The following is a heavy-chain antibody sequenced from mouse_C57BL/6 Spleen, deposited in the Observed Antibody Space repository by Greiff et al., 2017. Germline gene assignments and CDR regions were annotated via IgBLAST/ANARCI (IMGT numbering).Heavy chain of an antibody. CDR1: GYTFTSYW. J-gene: IGHJ3*01. D-gene: IGHD1-1*01. CDR3: ARYGSSFPWFAY. Sequence: QVQLQQPGTELVKPGASVKLSCKASGYTFTSYWMHWVKQRPGQGLEWIGNINPSNGGTNYNEKFKSKATLTVDKSSSTAYMQLSSLTSEDSAVYDCARYGSSFPWFAYWGQGTLVTVSA. CDR2: INPSNGGT. V-gene: IGHV1-53*01.